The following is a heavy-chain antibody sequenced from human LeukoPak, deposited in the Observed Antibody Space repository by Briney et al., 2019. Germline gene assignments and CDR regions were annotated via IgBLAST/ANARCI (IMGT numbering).Heavy chain of an antibody. D-gene: IGHD5-24*01. J-gene: IGHJ4*02. CDR1: GYTFTSYY. V-gene: IGHV1-46*01. CDR2: INPSGGST. Sequence: ASVKVSCKASGYTFTSYYMHWVRQAPGQGLEWMGIINPSGGSTSYARKFQGRVTMTRDTSTSTVYMELSSLRSEDTAVYYCARGTGAVEMATTVEIDFDYWGQGTLVTVSS. CDR3: ARGTGAVEMATTVEIDFDY.